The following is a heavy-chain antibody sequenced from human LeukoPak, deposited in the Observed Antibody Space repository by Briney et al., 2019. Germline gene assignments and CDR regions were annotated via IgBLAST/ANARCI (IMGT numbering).Heavy chain of an antibody. D-gene: IGHD6-6*01. V-gene: IGHV3-48*01. J-gene: IGHJ4*02. CDR2: ISSSSSTI. CDR3: ARDSVGDIAARALFDY. CDR1: GFTFSSYS. Sequence: QSGGSLRLSCAASGFTFSSYSMNWVRQAPGKGLEWVSYISSSSSTIYYADSVKGRFTISRDNAKNSLYLQMNSLRAEDTAVYYCARDSVGDIAARALFDYWGQGTLVTVSS.